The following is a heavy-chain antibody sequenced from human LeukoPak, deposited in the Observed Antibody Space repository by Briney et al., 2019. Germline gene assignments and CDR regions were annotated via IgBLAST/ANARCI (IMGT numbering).Heavy chain of an antibody. V-gene: IGHV4-38-2*01. J-gene: IGHJ4*02. CDR1: GYSISSGYY. D-gene: IGHD3-10*01. CDR3: ARVSRYYGSGNDY. Sequence: SETLSLTCAVSGYSISSGYYWGWTRQPPGKGLEWIGSIYHSGSTYYNPSLKSRVTISVDTSKNQFSLKLSSVTAADTAVYYCARVSRYYGSGNDYWGQGTLVTVSS. CDR2: IYHSGST.